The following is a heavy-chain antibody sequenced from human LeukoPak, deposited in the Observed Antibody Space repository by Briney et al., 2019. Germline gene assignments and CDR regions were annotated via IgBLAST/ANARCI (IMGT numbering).Heavy chain of an antibody. CDR1: GYSISSGYY. V-gene: IGHV4-38-2*01. D-gene: IGHD6-13*01. CDR3: ARVDSSSFDY. J-gene: IGHJ4*02. CDR2: IYHSGST. Sequence: SETLSLTCAVSGYSISSGYYWGWVRQPPGKGXEWIGNIYHSGSTYYNPSLKSRVTISVDTSKNQFSLKLSSVTAADTAVYYCARVDSSSFDYWGQGTLVTVSS.